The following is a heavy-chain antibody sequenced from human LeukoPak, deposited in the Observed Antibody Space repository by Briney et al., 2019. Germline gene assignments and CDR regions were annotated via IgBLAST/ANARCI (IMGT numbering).Heavy chain of an antibody. CDR2: IYYSRST. V-gene: IGHV4-39*01. Sequence: TSETLSLTCTVSGGSISSSSYYWGWIRQPPAKGLEGIGSIYYSRSTYYDPSLKSRVTMSVDTSKNQFSLKLSSVTAADTAVYYCARHLGYCSGGSCFSLGSRQDYWGQGTLVTVSS. D-gene: IGHD2-15*01. J-gene: IGHJ4*02. CDR1: GGSISSSSYY. CDR3: ARHLGYCSGGSCFSLGSRQDY.